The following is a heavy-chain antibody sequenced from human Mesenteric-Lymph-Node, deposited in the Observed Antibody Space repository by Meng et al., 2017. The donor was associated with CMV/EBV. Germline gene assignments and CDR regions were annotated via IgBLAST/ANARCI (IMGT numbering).Heavy chain of an antibody. CDR1: GYSISSGYY. CDR3: AAGPPSSSSSFFDY. V-gene: IGHV4-61*01. Sequence: SETLSLTCTVSGYSISSGYYWGWIRQPPGKGLEWIGQTVYGGNTNYSPSLKSRLTISVDTSKNQFSLKLTSVTPADTAVYYCAAGPPSSSSSFFDYWGQGTLVTVSS. J-gene: IGHJ4*02. D-gene: IGHD6-6*01. CDR2: TVYGGNT.